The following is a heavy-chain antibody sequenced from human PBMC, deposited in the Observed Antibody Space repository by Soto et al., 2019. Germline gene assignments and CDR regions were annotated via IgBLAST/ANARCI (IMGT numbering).Heavy chain of an antibody. CDR2: IIPILGIA. CDR3: ARDLDPEDAFDI. J-gene: IGHJ3*02. CDR1: GGTFSSYT. D-gene: IGHD3-9*01. Sequence: SVKVSCKASGGTFSSYTISWVRQAPGQGLEWMGRIIPILGIANYAQRFQGRVTITADKSTSTAYMELSSLRSEDTAVYYCARDLDPEDAFDIWGQGTMVTVSS. V-gene: IGHV1-69*04.